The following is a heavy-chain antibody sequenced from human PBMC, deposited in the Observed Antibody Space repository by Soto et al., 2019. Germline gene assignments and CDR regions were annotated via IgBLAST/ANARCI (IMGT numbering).Heavy chain of an antibody. D-gene: IGHD3-22*01. J-gene: IGHJ4*02. CDR2: ISSSSSYI. Sequence: EVQLVESGGGLVKPGGSLRLSCAASGFTFSSYSMNWVRQAPGKGLEWVSSISSSSSYIYYADSVKGRFSISRDNAKNSLYLQMNSLRAEDTAVYYCATGYDSSGYRWGQGTLVTVSS. CDR3: ATGYDSSGYR. CDR1: GFTFSSYS. V-gene: IGHV3-21*01.